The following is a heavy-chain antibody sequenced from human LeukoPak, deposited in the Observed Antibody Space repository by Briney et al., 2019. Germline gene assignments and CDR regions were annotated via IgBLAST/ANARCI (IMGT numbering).Heavy chain of an antibody. CDR2: INPGDSDI. CDR3: ARRYSSSWHLDH. V-gene: IGHV5-51*01. Sequence: GESLKISCQGSGYSFISYWIGWVRQMPGKGLEWMGIINPGDSDIRYSPSLQGQVTIPADKSISAAFLQWSSLKASDTAMYYCARRYSSSWHLDHWGQGTLVSVSS. J-gene: IGHJ4*02. CDR1: GYSFISYW. D-gene: IGHD6-13*01.